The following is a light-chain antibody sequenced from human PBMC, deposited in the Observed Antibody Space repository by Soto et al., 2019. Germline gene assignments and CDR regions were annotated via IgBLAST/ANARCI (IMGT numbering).Light chain of an antibody. J-gene: IGLJ1*01. Sequence: QSALTQPASVSGSPGQSITISCTGTHSDIGNYNYVSWYQHLPGKAPKLIIYDVGSRPSGVSSRVSGSKSGNTASLAISGLQAEDEAEYYCNSYREYHPRFDVFGTGTKLTVL. CDR1: HSDIGNYNY. CDR3: NSYREYHPRFDV. CDR2: DVG. V-gene: IGLV2-14*03.